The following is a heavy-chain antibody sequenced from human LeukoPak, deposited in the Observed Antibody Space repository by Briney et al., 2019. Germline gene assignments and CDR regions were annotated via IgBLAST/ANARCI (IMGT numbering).Heavy chain of an antibody. CDR3: ARRLNWNYFDY. D-gene: IGHD2-8*02. CDR1: GGSISSSSYY. V-gene: IGHV4-39*07. CDR2: IYYSGST. J-gene: IGHJ4*02. Sequence: SETLSLTCTVSGGSISSSSYYWGWIRQPPGKGLEWIGSIYYSGSTYYNPSLKSRVTISVDTSKNQFSLKLSSVTAADTAVYYCARRLNWNYFDYWGQGTLVTVSS.